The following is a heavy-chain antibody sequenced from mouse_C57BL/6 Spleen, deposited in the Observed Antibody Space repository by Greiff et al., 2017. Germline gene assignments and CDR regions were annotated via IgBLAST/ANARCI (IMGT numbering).Heavy chain of an antibody. Sequence: QVHVKQPGAELVRPGSSVKLSCKASGYAFTSYWMDWVKQRPGQGLEWIGNIYPSDSETHYNQKFKDKATLTVDKSSSTAYMQLSSLTSEASAVYYCTRRDLIYCDCGWWFAVWGTGTMVTVSA. V-gene: IGHV1-61*01. CDR1: GYAFTSYW. CDR2: IYPSDSET. CDR3: TRRDLIYCDCGWWFAV. J-gene: IGHJ1*03. D-gene: IGHD2-4*01.